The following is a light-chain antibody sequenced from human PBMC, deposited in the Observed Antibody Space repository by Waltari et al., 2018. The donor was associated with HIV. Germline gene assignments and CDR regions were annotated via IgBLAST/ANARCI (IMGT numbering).Light chain of an antibody. J-gene: IGLJ2*01. CDR3: CSYAGSSTPVV. Sequence: QSALTQPASVSGSPGQSITISCTGTSSHVGSYNLVSWYQQHPGKAPKLMIYEVSKRPSGVSNRFSGSKSGNTASLTISGLQAEDEADYYCCSYAGSSTPVVFGGGTKLTVL. CDR1: SSHVGSYNL. CDR2: EVS. V-gene: IGLV2-23*02.